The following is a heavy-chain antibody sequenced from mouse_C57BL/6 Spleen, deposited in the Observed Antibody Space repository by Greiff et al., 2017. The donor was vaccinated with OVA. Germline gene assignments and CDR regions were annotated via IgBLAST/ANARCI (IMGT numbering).Heavy chain of an antibody. Sequence: EVQLVESGGGLVKPGGSLKLSCAASGFTFSSYAMSWVRQTPEKRLEWVATISDGGNYTYYPDNVKGRFTISRDKAKNNLYLQMSHLKSEDTAMYYYARDSVYFKWYFDVWGTGTTVTVSS. J-gene: IGHJ1*03. CDR2: ISDGGNYT. CDR1: GFTFSSYA. CDR3: ARDSVYFKWYFDV. D-gene: IGHD1-1*01. V-gene: IGHV5-4*01.